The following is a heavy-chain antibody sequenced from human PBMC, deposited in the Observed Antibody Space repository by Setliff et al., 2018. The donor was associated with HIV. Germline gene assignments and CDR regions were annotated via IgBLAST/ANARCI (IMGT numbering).Heavy chain of an antibody. CDR3: ARRAGSDYFTRFDY. V-gene: IGHV4-4*02. D-gene: IGHD3-10*01. CDR2: IYHSGST. Sequence: PSETLSLTCSVSGGSISSSNWWSWVRQPPGKGLEWIGEIYHSGSTNYNPSLKSRVTISLDRSKTQFSLKLSSVTAADTAVYYCARRAGSDYFTRFDYWGQGTLVTVSS. J-gene: IGHJ4*02. CDR1: GGSISSSNW.